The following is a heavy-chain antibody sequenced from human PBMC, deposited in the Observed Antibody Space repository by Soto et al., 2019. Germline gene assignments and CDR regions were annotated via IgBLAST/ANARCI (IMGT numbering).Heavy chain of an antibody. CDR1: GGSISSGDYY. V-gene: IGHV4-30-4*01. CDR3: ARGQGSSWYSFFDY. Sequence: NPSETLSLTCTVSGGSISSGDYYWSWIRQPPGKGLEWIGYIYYSGSTYYNPSLKSRVTISVDTSKNQFSLKLSSVTAADTAVYYCARGQGSSWYSFFDYWGQGTLVTVSS. D-gene: IGHD6-13*01. J-gene: IGHJ4*02. CDR2: IYYSGST.